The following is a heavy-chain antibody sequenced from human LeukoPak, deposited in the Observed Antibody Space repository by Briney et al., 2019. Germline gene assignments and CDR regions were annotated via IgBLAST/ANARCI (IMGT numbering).Heavy chain of an antibody. CDR2: ISAYNGNT. J-gene: IGHJ6*02. CDR3: AIAPDSSGWYYGMDV. Sequence: ASVTVSCKASGYTFTSYGISWVRQAPGQGLEWMGWISAYNGNTNYAQKLQGRVTITTDTSTSTAYMELRSLRSDDTAVYYCAIAPDSSGWYYGMDVWGQGTTVTVSS. V-gene: IGHV1-18*01. CDR1: GYTFTSYG. D-gene: IGHD6-19*01.